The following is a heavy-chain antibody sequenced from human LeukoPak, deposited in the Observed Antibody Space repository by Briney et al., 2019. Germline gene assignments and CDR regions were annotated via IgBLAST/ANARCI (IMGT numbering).Heavy chain of an antibody. CDR1: GFTFSSYG. V-gene: IGHV3-30*02. D-gene: IGHD3-22*01. CDR2: IRYDGSNK. CDR3: AKIGSSGYYPLPNYYFDY. Sequence: GGSLRLSCAASGFTFSSYGMHWVRQAPGKGLEWVAFIRYDGSNKYYADSVKGRFTISRGNSKNTLYLQMNSLRAEDTAVYYCAKIGSSGYYPLPNYYFDYWGQGTLVTVSS. J-gene: IGHJ4*02.